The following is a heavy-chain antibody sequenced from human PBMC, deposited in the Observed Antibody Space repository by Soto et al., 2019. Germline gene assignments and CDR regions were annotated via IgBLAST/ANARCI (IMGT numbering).Heavy chain of an antibody. CDR1: GGTFSSYA. Sequence: QVQLVQSGAEVKKPGSSVKVSCKASGGTFSSYAISLVRQAPGQGLEWMGGSIPIFGTAHSAQKFQGRVTITAVESTSTAYMELSSRRFEDTAVYYCARYRATWGSEYFDLWGRGTLVTVSS. CDR3: ARYRATWGSEYFDL. J-gene: IGHJ2*01. CDR2: SIPIFGTA. D-gene: IGHD1-26*01. V-gene: IGHV1-69*01.